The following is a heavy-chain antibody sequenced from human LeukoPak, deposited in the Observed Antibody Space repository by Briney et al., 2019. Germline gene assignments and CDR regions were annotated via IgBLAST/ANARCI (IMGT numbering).Heavy chain of an antibody. CDR1: GLTVSSDY. CDR3: ARLLPASRHYFDY. Sequence: GGSLRLSCAASGLTVSSDYMAWVRQAPGKGLEWISVIYGGGATYYADSVQGRFTISRDTSINALYLQMISLRVEDTAVYHCARLLPASRHYFDYWGLGTLVTVSS. D-gene: IGHD6-6*01. J-gene: IGHJ4*02. CDR2: IYGGGAT. V-gene: IGHV3-53*01.